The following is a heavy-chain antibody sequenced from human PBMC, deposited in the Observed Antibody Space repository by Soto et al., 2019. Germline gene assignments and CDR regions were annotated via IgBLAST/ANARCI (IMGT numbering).Heavy chain of an antibody. J-gene: IGHJ6*02. V-gene: IGHV3-30*18. D-gene: IGHD3-3*01. CDR1: GFAFSTYG. Sequence: DSGGGVVQPGRSLRLSCAASGFAFSTYGMHWVRQAPGKGLEWVAVISYDGSNKYYTDSVKGRFTISRDNSKNTLFLQMNSLRAEDTAVYYCAKDYVLEWLRYYYGMDVWGQGTTVTVSS. CDR3: AKDYVLEWLRYYYGMDV. CDR2: ISYDGSNK.